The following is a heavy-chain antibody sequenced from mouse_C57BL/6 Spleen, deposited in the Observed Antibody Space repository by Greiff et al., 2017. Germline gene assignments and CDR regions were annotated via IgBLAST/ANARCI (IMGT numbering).Heavy chain of an antibody. J-gene: IGHJ2*01. CDR2: IDPEDGDT. D-gene: IGHD1-1*01. CDR1: GFNIKDYY. CDR3: TTYYGNDY. V-gene: IGHV14-1*01. Sequence: EVMLVESGAELVRPGASVKLSCTASGFNIKDYYMHWVKQRPEQGLEWIGRIDPEDGDTEYAPKFQGKATMTAETSSNTAYLQLSSLTSEDTAVYYCTTYYGNDYWGQGTTLTVSS.